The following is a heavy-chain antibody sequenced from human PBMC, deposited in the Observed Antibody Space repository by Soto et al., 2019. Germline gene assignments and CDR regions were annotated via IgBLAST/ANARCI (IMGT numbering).Heavy chain of an antibody. J-gene: IGHJ6*02. D-gene: IGHD3-22*01. CDR1: GGTFSSYG. CDR2: IIPIFGTA. CDR3: ATYYYDSSGYSLLNYYYYGMDV. V-gene: IGHV1-69*13. Sequence: SVKVSCKASGGTFSSYGISWVRHAPGQGLEWMGGIIPIFGTANYAQKFQGRVTITADESTSTAYMELSSLRSEDTAVYYCATYYYDSSGYSLLNYYYYGMDVWGQGTTVTVSS.